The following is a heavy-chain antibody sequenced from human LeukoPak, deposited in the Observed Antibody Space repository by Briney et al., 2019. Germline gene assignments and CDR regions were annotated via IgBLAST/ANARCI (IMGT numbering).Heavy chain of an antibody. CDR3: ARDVSSGWYLLDP. D-gene: IGHD6-19*01. CDR1: GGSISSYY. CDR2: IYYSGST. Sequence: SETLSLTCTASGGSISSYYWSWIRQPPGKGLEWIGYIYYSGSTNYNPSLKSRVTISVDTSKNQFSLKLSSVTAADTAVYYCARDVSSGWYLLDPWGQGTLVTVSS. J-gene: IGHJ5*02. V-gene: IGHV4-59*01.